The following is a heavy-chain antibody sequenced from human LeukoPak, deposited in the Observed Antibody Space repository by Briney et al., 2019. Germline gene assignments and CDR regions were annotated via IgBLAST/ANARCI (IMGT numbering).Heavy chain of an antibody. Sequence: GGSLRLSCAASGFTLSSYWMSWVRQVPGKGLKWVPNIKKDGSEKNYVDSVKGPFTISRDNAKNSLYLQMNRLRAEDTAVYYGERYSYGYYDYWGQGTLVTVSS. V-gene: IGHV3-7*01. CDR1: GFTLSSYW. CDR2: IKKDGSEK. J-gene: IGHJ4*02. D-gene: IGHD5-18*01. CDR3: ERYSYGYYDY.